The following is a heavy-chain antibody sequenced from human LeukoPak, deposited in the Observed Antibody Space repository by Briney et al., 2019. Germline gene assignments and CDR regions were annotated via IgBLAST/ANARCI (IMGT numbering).Heavy chain of an antibody. CDR1: GFTFSSYS. D-gene: IGHD3-22*01. Sequence: PGGSLRLSCAASGFTFSSYSMNWVRQGPGKGLEWVSSISSGSNYIYYADSVKGRFTVSRDNAKNSLYLQMNSLRAEDTAVYYCARDGEYYYDSSGWGQGTLVTVSS. CDR2: ISSGSNYI. CDR3: ARDGEYYYDSSG. V-gene: IGHV3-21*04. J-gene: IGHJ4*02.